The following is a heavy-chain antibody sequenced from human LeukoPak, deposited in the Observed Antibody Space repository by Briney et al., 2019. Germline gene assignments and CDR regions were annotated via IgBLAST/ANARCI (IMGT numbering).Heavy chain of an antibody. CDR1: GFTFSSYG. J-gene: IGHJ3*02. CDR3: ANPYDFWSGFSAPHI. Sequence: SGGSLRLSCAASGFTFSSYGMHWVRQAPGKGLEWVAFIRYDGSNKYYADSVKGRFTISRDNSKITLYLQMNSLRAEDTAVYYCANPYDFWSGFSAPHIWGQGTMVTVSS. D-gene: IGHD3-3*01. CDR2: IRYDGSNK. V-gene: IGHV3-30*02.